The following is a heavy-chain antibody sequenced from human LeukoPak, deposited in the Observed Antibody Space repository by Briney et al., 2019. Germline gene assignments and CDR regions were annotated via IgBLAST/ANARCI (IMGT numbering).Heavy chain of an antibody. CDR3: ANSGYAEYYFDY. Sequence: SETLSLTCTVSGGSISRYYWSWIRQPPGKGLEWIGYIYYSGSTNYNPSLKSRVTISVDTSKNQFSLKLSSVTAADTAVYYCANSGYAEYYFDYWGQGTLVTVSS. V-gene: IGHV4-59*01. J-gene: IGHJ4*02. CDR1: GGSISRYY. D-gene: IGHD3-22*01. CDR2: IYYSGST.